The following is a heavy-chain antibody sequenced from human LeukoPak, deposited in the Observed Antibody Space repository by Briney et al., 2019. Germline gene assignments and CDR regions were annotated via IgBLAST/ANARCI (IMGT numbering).Heavy chain of an antibody. CDR3: ARKSIAAAPYAFDI. CDR1: GGSISSSNW. Sequence: PSGTLSLTCAVSGGSISSSNWWSWVRQPPGKGLEWIGEIYHSGTTNYNPSLKSRVTISVDKSKNQFSLKLSSVTAADTAVYYCARKSIAAAPYAFDIWGQGTMVTVSS. J-gene: IGHJ3*02. CDR2: IYHSGTT. V-gene: IGHV4-4*02. D-gene: IGHD6-13*01.